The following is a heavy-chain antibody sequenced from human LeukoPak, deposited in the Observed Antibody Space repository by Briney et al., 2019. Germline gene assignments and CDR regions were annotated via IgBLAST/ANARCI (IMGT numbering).Heavy chain of an antibody. V-gene: IGHV3-23*01. D-gene: IGHD3-3*01. CDR1: GFTFSSYA. CDR3: AKVYYDFWSGPCNY. Sequence: GGSLRLSCAASGFTFSSYAMSWVRQAPGKGLEWVSAISGSGGSTYYADSVKGRFTISRDNSKNTLYLQMNSLRAEDTAVYYCAKVYYDFWSGPCNYWGQGTPVTVSS. J-gene: IGHJ4*02. CDR2: ISGSGGST.